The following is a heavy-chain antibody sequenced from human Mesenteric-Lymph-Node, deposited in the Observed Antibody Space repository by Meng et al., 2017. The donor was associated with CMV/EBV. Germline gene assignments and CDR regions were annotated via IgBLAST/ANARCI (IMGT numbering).Heavy chain of an antibody. V-gene: IGHV4-39*07. CDR1: SSSSYY. CDR2: IYYSGST. Sequence: SSSSYYWGWIRQPPGKGLDWIGSIYYSGSTYYNPSLKSRVTISVDTSKNQFSLKLSSVTAADTAVYYCARDYRYYDFWSGSTRWFDPWGQGTLVTVSS. J-gene: IGHJ5*02. CDR3: ARDYRYYDFWSGSTRWFDP. D-gene: IGHD3-3*01.